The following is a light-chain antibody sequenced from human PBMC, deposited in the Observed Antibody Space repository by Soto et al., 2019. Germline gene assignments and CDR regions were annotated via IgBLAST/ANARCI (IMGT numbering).Light chain of an antibody. CDR3: CSYAGSVV. Sequence: QLVLTQPASVSGSPGQSNTISCTGTSSDVGSYNLVSWYQQHPGKAPKLMIYEGSKRPSGVSNRFSGSKSGNTASLTISGLQAEDEADYYCCSYAGSVVFGGGTKLTVL. CDR2: EGS. V-gene: IGLV2-23*01. J-gene: IGLJ2*01. CDR1: SSDVGSYNL.